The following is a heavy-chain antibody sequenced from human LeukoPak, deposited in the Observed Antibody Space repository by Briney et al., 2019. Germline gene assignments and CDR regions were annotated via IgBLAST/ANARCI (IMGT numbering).Heavy chain of an antibody. D-gene: IGHD1-1*01. Sequence: GGSLRLSCAASGFTFSDHYIDWVRQAPGKGLEWVGRVRNRANGSTTQDAASVKGRFTMSRDDSENTVYLQMNSLKTEDTAVYFCARIMRVHYDYWGQGTLVTVSS. J-gene: IGHJ4*02. V-gene: IGHV3-72*01. CDR2: VRNRANGSTT. CDR3: ARIMRVHYDY. CDR1: GFTFSDHY.